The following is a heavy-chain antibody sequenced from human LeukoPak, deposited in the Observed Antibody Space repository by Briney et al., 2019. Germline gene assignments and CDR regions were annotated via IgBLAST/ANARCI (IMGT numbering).Heavy chain of an antibody. Sequence: GRSLRLSCAASGFTFSSYAMHWVRQAPGKGLEWVAVISYDGSNKYYADSVKGRFTISRDNSKNTLYLRMNSLRAEDTAVYYCAKAGYSYGLVDYWAREPWSPSPQ. CDR2: ISYDGSNK. J-gene: IGHJ4*02. CDR1: GFTFSSYA. D-gene: IGHD5-18*01. V-gene: IGHV3-30*04. CDR3: AKAGYSYGLVDY.